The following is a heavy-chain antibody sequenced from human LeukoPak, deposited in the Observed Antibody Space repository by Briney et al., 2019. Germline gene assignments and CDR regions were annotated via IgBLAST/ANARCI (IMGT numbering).Heavy chain of an antibody. D-gene: IGHD3/OR15-3a*01. Sequence: WGSLRLSGAASGFTFSSYVMSWVRQGPGKGLEWVSVIYSGNTIKYADSVKGRFTISRDNSKNTVYLQMSSLRAEDTALYYCATIGTGDYRDDSWGQGTLVTVSS. CDR2: IYSGNTI. J-gene: IGHJ5*01. CDR1: GFTFSSYV. V-gene: IGHV3-66*01. CDR3: ATIGTGDYRDDS.